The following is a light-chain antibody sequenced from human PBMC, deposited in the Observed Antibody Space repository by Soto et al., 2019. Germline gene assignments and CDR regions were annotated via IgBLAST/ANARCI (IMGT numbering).Light chain of an antibody. Sequence: QSVLAQPASVSGSPGQSITISCTGASSDVGTYNYVSWYQQHPGKPPQLMIYDVNNRPSGVSNRFSGSKSGNTASLTISGLQAEDEADYYCSSYTSSSTPLFGGGTKLTVL. CDR1: SSDVGTYNY. V-gene: IGLV2-14*03. CDR2: DVN. J-gene: IGLJ2*01. CDR3: SSYTSSSTPL.